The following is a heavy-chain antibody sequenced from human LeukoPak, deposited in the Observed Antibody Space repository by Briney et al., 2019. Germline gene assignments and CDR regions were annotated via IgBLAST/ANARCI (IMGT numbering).Heavy chain of an antibody. CDR2: MRQDGRDK. CDR3: VRDTGGSGSYPDY. CDR1: GFRLSDYW. Sequence: GGSLRLSCAASGFRLSDYWMTWVRQAPGKALEWVANMRQDGRDKYYWDSVKGRFTISRDNAKDSVYLQMNSLRAEDTAIYYCVRDTGGSGSYPDYWGQGTQVTVSS. J-gene: IGHJ4*02. V-gene: IGHV3-7*01. D-gene: IGHD1-26*01.